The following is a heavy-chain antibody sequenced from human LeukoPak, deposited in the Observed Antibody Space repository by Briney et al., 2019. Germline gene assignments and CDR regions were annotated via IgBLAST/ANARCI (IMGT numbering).Heavy chain of an antibody. J-gene: IGHJ3*02. Sequence: GGSLRLSCAASGFTFSSYGMHWVRQAPGKGLEWVAFIRYDGSNKYYADSVKGRFTNSRDNSKNTLYLQMNSLRAEDTAVYYCAKDRTTMVRGVIIGSAFDIWGQGTMVTVSS. CDR3: AKDRTTMVRGVIIGSAFDI. V-gene: IGHV3-30*02. D-gene: IGHD3-10*01. CDR1: GFTFSSYG. CDR2: IRYDGSNK.